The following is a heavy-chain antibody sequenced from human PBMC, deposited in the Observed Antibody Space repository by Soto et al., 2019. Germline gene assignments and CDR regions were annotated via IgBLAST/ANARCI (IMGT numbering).Heavy chain of an antibody. CDR3: ARDRGGTWMYKWFDP. D-gene: IGHD3-10*01. CDR1: GGSISSDDYY. J-gene: IGHJ5*02. CDR2: IYYSGST. V-gene: IGHV4-30-4*01. Sequence: QVQLQESGPGLVKPSQTLSLTCTVSGGSISSDDYYWSWIRQPPGKGLEWIGHIYYSGSTYYNPSLKSRVTISVDTSTTQSSLNVRSVTAADTAVYYCARDRGGTWMYKWFDPWGQGTPVTVSS.